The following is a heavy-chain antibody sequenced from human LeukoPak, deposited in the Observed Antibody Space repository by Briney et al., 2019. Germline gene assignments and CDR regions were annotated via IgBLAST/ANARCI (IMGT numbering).Heavy chain of an antibody. CDR1: GGSFSGYY. CDR2: INHSGST. CDR3: ARGLRFLEWKHFNWFDP. J-gene: IGHJ5*02. Sequence: SETLSLTCAVYGGSFSGYYWSWNRQPPGKGLEWIGEINHSGSTNYNPSLKSRVTISVDTSKNQFSLKLSSVTAADTAVYYCARGLRFLEWKHFNWFDPWGQGTLVTVSS. D-gene: IGHD3-3*01. V-gene: IGHV4-34*01.